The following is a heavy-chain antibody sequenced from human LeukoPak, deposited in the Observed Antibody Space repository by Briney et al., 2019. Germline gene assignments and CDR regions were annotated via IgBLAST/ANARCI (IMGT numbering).Heavy chain of an antibody. Sequence: ASVKVSCKASGYTFTGYYIHWVQQAPGQGLEWMGWINPNSGGTNYAQKFQGRVTMTRDTSISTAYMELSRLRSDDTAVYYCTREMYIAATGRGSFGSWGQGTLVTVSS. J-gene: IGHJ4*02. CDR1: GYTFTGYY. CDR3: TREMYIAATGRGSFGS. CDR2: INPNSGGT. D-gene: IGHD6-13*01. V-gene: IGHV1-2*02.